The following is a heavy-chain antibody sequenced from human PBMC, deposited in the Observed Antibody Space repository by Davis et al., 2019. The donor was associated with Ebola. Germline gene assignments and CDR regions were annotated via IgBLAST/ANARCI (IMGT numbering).Heavy chain of an antibody. CDR3: AKEWEPGP. Sequence: PGGSLRLSCVASGFAVSSNYMSWVRQAPGKGLEWVSVMYSGGSTYYADSVEGRFTISRDNSKNTLYLQMNSLRPEDTAVYYCAKEWEPGPWGQGTLVTVSA. V-gene: IGHV3-53*05. CDR2: MYSGGST. CDR1: GFAVSSNY. D-gene: IGHD1-26*01. J-gene: IGHJ5*02.